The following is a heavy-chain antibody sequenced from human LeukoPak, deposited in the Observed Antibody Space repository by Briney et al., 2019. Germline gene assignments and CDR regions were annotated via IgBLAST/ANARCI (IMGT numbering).Heavy chain of an antibody. CDR2: INHSGST. CDR3: ARGGRIVVVPAAMLTKYNWFDP. D-gene: IGHD2-2*01. V-gene: IGHV4-34*01. CDR1: GGSFSGYY. J-gene: IGHJ5*02. Sequence: SETLSLTCAVYGGSFSGYYWSWIRQPPGKGLEWIGEINHSGSTNYNPSLKSRVTISVDTSKNQFSLKLSSVTAADTAVYYCARGGRIVVVPAAMLTKYNWFDPRGQGTLVTVSS.